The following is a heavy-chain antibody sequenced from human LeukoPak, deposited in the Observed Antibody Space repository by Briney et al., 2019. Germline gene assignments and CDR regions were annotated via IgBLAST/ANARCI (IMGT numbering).Heavy chain of an antibody. CDR2: NYYSGST. V-gene: IGHV4-30-4*01. J-gene: IGHJ4*02. D-gene: IGHD3-22*01. CDR1: GGSISSGDYY. Sequence: PSQTLSLTCTVSGGSISSGDYYWSCIRQPPGKGLEWIGYNYYSGSTYYNPSLKSRVTISVDTSKNQFSLKLSSVTAADTAVYYCASSFDYYDSSGYPYWGQGTLVTVSS. CDR3: ASSFDYYDSSGYPY.